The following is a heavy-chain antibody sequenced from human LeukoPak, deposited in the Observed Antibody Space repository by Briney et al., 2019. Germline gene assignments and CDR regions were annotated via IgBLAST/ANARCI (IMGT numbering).Heavy chain of an antibody. CDR3: ASDRSPGWFDP. V-gene: IGHV3-74*01. D-gene: IGHD1-26*01. CDR2: IKGDGSST. CDR1: GFTFSTFW. Sequence: GGSLRLSCAASGFTFSTFWMHWVRQAPGKGLVWVSRIKGDGSSTSYADAVKGRFAISRDNAKNTLYLQMNSLRAEDTAVYYCASDRSPGWFDPRGQGTLVTVSS. J-gene: IGHJ5*02.